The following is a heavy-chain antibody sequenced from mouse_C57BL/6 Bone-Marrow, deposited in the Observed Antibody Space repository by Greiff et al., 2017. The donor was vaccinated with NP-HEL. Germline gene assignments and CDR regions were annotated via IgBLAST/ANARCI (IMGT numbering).Heavy chain of an antibody. CDR1: GFSLTSYG. D-gene: IGHD1-1*01. CDR3: AKVGRNYYGSSPYWYFDG. J-gene: IGHJ1*03. V-gene: IGHV2-9*01. Sequence: QVQLQQSGPGLVAPSQSLSITCTVSGFSLTSYGVDWVRQPPGKGLEWLGVIWGGGSTNYNSALMSRLSISKDNSKSQVFLKMNSLQTDDTAMYYCAKVGRNYYGSSPYWYFDGWGTGTTVTVSS. CDR2: IWGGGST.